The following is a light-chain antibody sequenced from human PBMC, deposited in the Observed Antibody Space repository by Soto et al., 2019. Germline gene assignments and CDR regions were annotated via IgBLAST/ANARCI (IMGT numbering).Light chain of an antibody. V-gene: IGLV1-40*01. Sequence: QSVLTQPPSVSGAPGQRVTISCTGSSSNIGAGHDVSWYQQDPGTAPKFVIYGNTYRPSGIPDRFSGTKSGTSASLAITGLQAEDEAVYYCQSFDSSLSGVLFGGGTKLTVL. J-gene: IGLJ2*01. CDR3: QSFDSSLSGVL. CDR2: GNT. CDR1: SSNIGAGHD.